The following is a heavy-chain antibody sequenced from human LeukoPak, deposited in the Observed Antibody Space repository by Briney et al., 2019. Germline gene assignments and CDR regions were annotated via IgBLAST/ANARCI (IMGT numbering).Heavy chain of an antibody. CDR2: IYYSGST. Sequence: SETLSLTCTVSGGSISSYYCSWIRQPPGKGLEWIGYIYYSGSTNYNPSLKSRVTISVDTSKNQFSLKLSSVTAADTAVYYCGAYDILTDAFDIWGQGTMVTVSS. CDR1: GGSISSYY. D-gene: IGHD3-9*01. V-gene: IGHV4-59*08. CDR3: GAYDILTDAFDI. J-gene: IGHJ3*02.